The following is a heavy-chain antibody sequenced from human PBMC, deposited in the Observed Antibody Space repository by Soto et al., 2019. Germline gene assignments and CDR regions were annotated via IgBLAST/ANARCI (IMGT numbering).Heavy chain of an antibody. Sequence: PGGSLRLSCAASGFTFSSYGMHWVRQAPGKGLEWVAIISYDGSNKHYADSVKGRFTISRDNSKNTLYLQMNSLGAEDTAVYYRAKDSSYNYYGMDVWGQGTTVTVSS. CDR1: GFTFSSYG. CDR3: AKDSSYNYYGMDV. D-gene: IGHD3-22*01. J-gene: IGHJ6*02. V-gene: IGHV3-30*18. CDR2: ISYDGSNK.